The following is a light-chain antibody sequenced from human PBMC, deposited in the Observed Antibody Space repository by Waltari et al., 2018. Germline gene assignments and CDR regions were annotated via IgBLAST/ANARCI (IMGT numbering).Light chain of an antibody. CDR2: VVS. CDR1: SSDIGGYKY. V-gene: IGLV2-14*01. Sequence: QSALTQPASVSGSPGQSITISCTGTSSDIGGYKYVSGYQQHPGKAPKLMIYVVSNRPSGVSNRFSGSKSGSTASLTISGLQSEDEADYYCSSYMNSSLVFGAGTKVTVL. CDR3: SSYMNSSLV. J-gene: IGLJ3*02.